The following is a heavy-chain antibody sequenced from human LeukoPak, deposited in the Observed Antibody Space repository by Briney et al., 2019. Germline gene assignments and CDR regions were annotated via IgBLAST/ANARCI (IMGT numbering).Heavy chain of an antibody. J-gene: IGHJ4*02. CDR3: ARAFYPPDFAFGRAPYYFDS. V-gene: IGHV4-4*02. D-gene: IGHD3-16*01. CDR1: GGSIISDKW. Sequence: SETLSLTCAVSGGSIISDKWWNWVRQPPGKGLEWIGEIHHRGRTNYNPSLQDRVTIWLDTSKNHFSLVLTSVTAADTAVYYCARAFYPPDFAFGRAPYYFDSWGQGTLATVSS. CDR2: IHHRGRT.